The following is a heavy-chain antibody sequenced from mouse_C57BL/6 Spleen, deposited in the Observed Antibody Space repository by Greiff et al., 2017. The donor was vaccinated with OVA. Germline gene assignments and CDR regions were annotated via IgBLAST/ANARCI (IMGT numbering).Heavy chain of an antibody. CDR3: TGYDYGLSWFAY. CDR1: GFTFSNYW. V-gene: IGHV6-3*01. Sequence: EVTVEESGGGLVQPGGSMKLSCVASGFTFSNYWMNWVRQSPEKGLEWVAQIRLKSDNYATHYAESVQGRLTISRDDSKSSVYLQMNNLRAEDTGIYYCTGYDYGLSWFAYWGQGTLVTVSA. D-gene: IGHD2-4*01. J-gene: IGHJ3*01. CDR2: IRLKSDNYAT.